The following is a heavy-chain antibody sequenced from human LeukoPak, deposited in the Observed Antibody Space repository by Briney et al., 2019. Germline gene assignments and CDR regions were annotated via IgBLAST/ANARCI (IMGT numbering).Heavy chain of an antibody. Sequence: PSETLSLTCAVYGGSFSGYYWSWIRQPPGKGLEWIGYIYYSGSTNYNPSLKSRVTISVDTSKNQFSLKLSSVTAADTAVYYCARSEQRLVPFDYWGQGTLVTVSS. CDR3: ARSEQRLVPFDY. CDR1: GGSFSGYY. V-gene: IGHV4-59*01. D-gene: IGHD6-13*01. J-gene: IGHJ4*02. CDR2: IYYSGST.